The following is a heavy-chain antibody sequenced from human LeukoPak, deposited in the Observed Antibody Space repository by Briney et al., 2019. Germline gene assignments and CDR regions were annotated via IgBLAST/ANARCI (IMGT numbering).Heavy chain of an antibody. V-gene: IGHV3-7*03. CDR1: GFTFSNYW. CDR3: ASAYT. CDR2: IKRDGSEK. D-gene: IGHD4-11*01. Sequence: GGSLRLSCAASGFTFSNYWMIWVRQAPGKGLEWVAYIKRDGSEKHYVDSVKGRFTISRDNAKDSLYLQMNSLRVEDTAVYSCASAYTWGQGTLVTVSS. J-gene: IGHJ5*02.